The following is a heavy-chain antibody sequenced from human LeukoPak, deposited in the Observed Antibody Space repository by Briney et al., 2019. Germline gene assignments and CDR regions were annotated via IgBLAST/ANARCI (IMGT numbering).Heavy chain of an antibody. Sequence: ASVKVSCKASGYTFTSYDINWVRQATGQGLEWMGWMNPNSGNTDYAQKFQGRVTMTRNTSISTAYMELSSLRSEDTAVYYCARGMGVVPNGAFDIWGQGTMVTVSS. J-gene: IGHJ3*02. CDR2: MNPNSGNT. V-gene: IGHV1-8*01. CDR3: ARGMGVVPNGAFDI. D-gene: IGHD3-3*01. CDR1: GYTFTSYD.